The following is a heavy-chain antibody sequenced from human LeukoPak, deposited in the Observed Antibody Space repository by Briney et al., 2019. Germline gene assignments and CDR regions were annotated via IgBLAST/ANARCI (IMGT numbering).Heavy chain of an antibody. CDR3: ARTTRAEDI. J-gene: IGHJ3*02. D-gene: IGHD1-14*01. V-gene: IGHV4-30-2*01. Sequence: PSETLSLTCTVSGGSISSSSYSWSWIRQPPGKGLEWIGYIYHSGSTYYNPSLKSRVTISVDRSKNQFSLKLSSVTAADTAVYYCARTTRAEDIWGQGTMVTVSS. CDR1: GGSISSSSYS. CDR2: IYHSGST.